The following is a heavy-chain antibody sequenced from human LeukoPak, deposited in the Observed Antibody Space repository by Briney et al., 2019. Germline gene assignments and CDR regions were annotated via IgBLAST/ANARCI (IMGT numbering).Heavy chain of an antibody. CDR2: IKEDGSEK. Sequence: GGSLRLSCAAFGFPFSNYWMSWVRQAPGKGLEWVANIKEDGSEKNYVDSVKGRFTISRDNAKNSVYLQMDSLRAEDTAVYHCAHSGSYFDYLGQGTLVTVSS. V-gene: IGHV3-7*01. D-gene: IGHD1-26*01. CDR1: GFPFSNYW. CDR3: AHSGSYFDY. J-gene: IGHJ4*02.